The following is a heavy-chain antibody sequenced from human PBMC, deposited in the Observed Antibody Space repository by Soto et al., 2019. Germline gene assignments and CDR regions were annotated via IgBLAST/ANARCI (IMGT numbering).Heavy chain of an antibody. CDR3: AREDDYGDFSVTNDLIDY. CDR2: ISYDGSNK. CDR1: GFTFSSYA. D-gene: IGHD4-17*01. J-gene: IGHJ4*02. V-gene: IGHV3-30-3*01. Sequence: GGSLRLSCAASGFTFSSYAMHWVRQAPGKGLEWVAVISYDGSNKYYADSVKGRFTISRDNSKNTLYLQMNSLRAEDTAVYYCAREDDYGDFSVTNDLIDYWGQGTLVTVSS.